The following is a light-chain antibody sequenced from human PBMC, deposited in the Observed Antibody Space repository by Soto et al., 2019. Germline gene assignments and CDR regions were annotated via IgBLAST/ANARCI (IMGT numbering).Light chain of an antibody. CDR3: CSYAGSRTFV. J-gene: IGLJ3*02. V-gene: IGLV2-14*03. CDR2: DVS. CDR1: SSDVGSYNY. Sequence: QSALTQPASVSGTPGQSITISCTGTSSDVGSYNYVSWYQQHPGKVPKLLIYDVSNRPSGVTNRFSGSKSGNTASLTISGLQAEDEADYYCCSYAGSRTFVFGGGTKLTVL.